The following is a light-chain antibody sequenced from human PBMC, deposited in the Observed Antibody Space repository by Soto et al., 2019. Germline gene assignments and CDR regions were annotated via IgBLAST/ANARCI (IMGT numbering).Light chain of an antibody. CDR3: QESYSTPGT. CDR2: GAS. Sequence: DIQMTLSPSSLSASVGDSVTITCRASQGISSYLDWYQQKPGKAPKLLIYGASSWQSGVPSRFSGSGSGTDFTLTISSLQPEDFATYFCQESYSTPGTFGGGSKVDI. CDR1: QGISSY. V-gene: IGKV1-39*01. J-gene: IGKJ4*01.